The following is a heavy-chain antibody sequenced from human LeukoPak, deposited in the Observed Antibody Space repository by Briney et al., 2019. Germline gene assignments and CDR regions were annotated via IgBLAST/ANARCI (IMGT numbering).Heavy chain of an antibody. D-gene: IGHD3-3*01. CDR2: IYYSGST. CDR3: ARVWDYDFWSGYWFDP. J-gene: IGHJ5*02. V-gene: IGHV4-59*01. CDR1: GGSISSYY. Sequence: SETLSFTCTVSGGSISSYYWSWIRQPPGKGLEWIGYIYYSGSTNYNPSLKSRVTISVDTSKNQFSLKLSSVTAADTAVYYCARVWDYDFWSGYWFDPWGQGTLVTVSS.